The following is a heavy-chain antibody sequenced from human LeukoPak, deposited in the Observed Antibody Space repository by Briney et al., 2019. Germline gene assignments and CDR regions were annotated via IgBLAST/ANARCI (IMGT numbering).Heavy chain of an antibody. J-gene: IGHJ4*02. CDR2: IYSGGST. D-gene: IGHD3-16*01. CDR1: GFTVSSNY. CDR3: ARDAGPVYGLGEFGYFDY. V-gene: IGHV3-53*01. Sequence: GGSLRLSCAASGFTVSSNYMSWVRQAPGKGLEWVSVIYSGGSTYYADSVKGRFTISRDNSKNTLYLQMNSLRAEDTAVYYCARDAGPVYGLGEFGYFDYWGQGTLVTVSS.